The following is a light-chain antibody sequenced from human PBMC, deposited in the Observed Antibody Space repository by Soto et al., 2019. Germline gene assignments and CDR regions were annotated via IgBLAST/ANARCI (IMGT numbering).Light chain of an antibody. CDR2: GAS. CDR1: QGISNY. CDR3: QQYYSYPWT. Sequence: IQITQSTSSLFASVGIRETITYRASQGISNYLVWYQQKPGKAPNLLIYGASILQSGVPSRFSGSGSGTYFTLTIRSLQPEDVATYYCQQYYSYPWTFGQGTKVDIK. J-gene: IGKJ1*01. V-gene: IGKV1-16*01.